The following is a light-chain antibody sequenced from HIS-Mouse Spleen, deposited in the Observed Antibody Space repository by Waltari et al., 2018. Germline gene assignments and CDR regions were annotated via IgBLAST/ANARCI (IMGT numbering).Light chain of an antibody. V-gene: IGKV1-39*01. CDR1: QSISSY. Sequence: DIQMTQSPSHLSASVGDKVTITCRTSQSISSYLNWYQQKPGKAPKLLIYAASSLQSGVPARFSGSGSGTEFTLTISSLQTEDFAIYYCQQSYSTPYTFGQGTKLEIK. CDR2: AAS. J-gene: IGKJ2*01. CDR3: QQSYSTPYT.